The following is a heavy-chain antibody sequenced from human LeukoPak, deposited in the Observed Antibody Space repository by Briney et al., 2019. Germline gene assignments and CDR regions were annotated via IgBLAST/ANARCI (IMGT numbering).Heavy chain of an antibody. Sequence: GGSLRLSCAASGFTFSSYGMHWVRQAPGKGLEWVAFIRYDGSNKYYADSVKGRFTISRDNSKNTLYLQMNSLRAEHTAVYYCAKLPGPYSGSYFWGQGTLVTVSS. CDR3: AKLPGPYSGSYF. V-gene: IGHV3-30*02. J-gene: IGHJ4*02. CDR1: GFTFSSYG. D-gene: IGHD1-26*01. CDR2: IRYDGSNK.